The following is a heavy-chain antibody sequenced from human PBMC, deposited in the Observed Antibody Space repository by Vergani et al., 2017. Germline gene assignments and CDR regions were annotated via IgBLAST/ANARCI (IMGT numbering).Heavy chain of an antibody. V-gene: IGHV3-9*01. J-gene: IGHJ4*02. CDR2: ISWNSGSI. D-gene: IGHD3-16*01. Sequence: EVQLVESGGGLVQPGRSLRLSCAASGFTFDDYAMHWVRQAPGKGLEWVSGISWNSGSIGYADSVKGRFTISRDNAKNSLYLQMNSLRAEDTALYYCAKEGEQSFDYWGQGTLVTVSS. CDR1: GFTFDDYA. CDR3: AKEGEQSFDY.